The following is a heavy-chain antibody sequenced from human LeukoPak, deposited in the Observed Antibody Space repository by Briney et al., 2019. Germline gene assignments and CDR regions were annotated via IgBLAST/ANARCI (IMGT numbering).Heavy chain of an antibody. CDR1: GDSISSGYYY. V-gene: IGHV4-61*02. CDR2: AYTSGST. Sequence: SQTLSLTCTVSGDSISSGYYYWSWIRQPAGKGLEWIGRAYTSGSTKYNPSLKSRVTISVDTSKTQFSLKLSSVTAADTAVYYCAREYSSGWYWAMDVWGKGTTVTVSS. D-gene: IGHD6-19*01. CDR3: AREYSSGWYWAMDV. J-gene: IGHJ6*03.